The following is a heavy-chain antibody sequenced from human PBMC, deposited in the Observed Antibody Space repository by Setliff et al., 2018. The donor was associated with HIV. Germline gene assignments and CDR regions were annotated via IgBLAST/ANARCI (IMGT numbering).Heavy chain of an antibody. D-gene: IGHD6-19*01. J-gene: IGHJ4*02. CDR3: ARAPRYYRGWYIPEYFDN. Sequence: SETLSLTCNVSGGSISSANYYWNWVRQPAGKGLEWIGRIYASGSPTYNPSLKSRVTISVDTSKNHFSLRLNSVTAADTAVYFCARAPRYYRGWYIPEYFDNWGEGTLVTVSS. CDR2: IYASGSP. V-gene: IGHV4-61*02. CDR1: GGSISSANYY.